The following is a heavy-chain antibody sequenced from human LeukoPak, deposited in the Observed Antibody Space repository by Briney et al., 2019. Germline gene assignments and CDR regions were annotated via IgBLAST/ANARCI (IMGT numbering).Heavy chain of an antibody. D-gene: IGHD1-7*01. CDR1: GCTFTSYY. V-gene: IGHV1-46*04. CDR2: INPSGGST. Sequence: SVKVSCKASGCTFTSYYMHWRRQAPGQGHEWMGRINPSGGSTSYAQKLQGRVTMTRDTSTSTVYMELSSLRSEDTALYYCARAQKAGTTSKFSFDYWGQGTLVTVSS. CDR3: ARAQKAGTTSKFSFDY. J-gene: IGHJ4*02.